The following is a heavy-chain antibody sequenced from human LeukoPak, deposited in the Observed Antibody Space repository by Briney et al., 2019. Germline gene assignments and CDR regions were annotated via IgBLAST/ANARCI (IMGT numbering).Heavy chain of an antibody. CDR3: ASLYCSSTSCF. J-gene: IGHJ4*02. CDR2: INHSGST. V-gene: IGHV4-39*07. D-gene: IGHD2-2*01. Sequence: SETLSLTCTVSGGSISSSSYYWGWIRQPPGKGLEWIGEINHSGSTNYNPSLKSRVTISVDTSKNQFSLKLSSVTAADTAVYYCASLYCSSTSCFWGQGTLVTVSS. CDR1: GGSISSSSYY.